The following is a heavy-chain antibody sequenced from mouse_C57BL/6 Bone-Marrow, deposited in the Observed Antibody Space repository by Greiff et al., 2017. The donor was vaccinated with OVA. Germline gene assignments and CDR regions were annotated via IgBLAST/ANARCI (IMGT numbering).Heavy chain of an antibody. Sequence: EVMLVESGGGLVKPGGSLKLSCAASGFTFSSYAMSWVRQTPEKRLEWVATISDGGSYTYSPDNVKGRFTISRDNAKNNLYLQRSHLKSEDTAMYYCARDRQLRCAYWGQGTLVTVSA. J-gene: IGHJ3*01. CDR3: ARDRQLRCAY. CDR1: GFTFSSYA. V-gene: IGHV5-4*01. D-gene: IGHD3-2*02. CDR2: ISDGGSYT.